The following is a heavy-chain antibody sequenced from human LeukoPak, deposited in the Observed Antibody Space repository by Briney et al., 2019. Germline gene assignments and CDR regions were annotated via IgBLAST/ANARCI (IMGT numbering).Heavy chain of an antibody. V-gene: IGHV3-48*01. Sequence: GGSLRLSCAASGFTFSSHAMNWVRQAPGKGLEWVSYISSSSSTIYYADSVKGRFTISRDNAKNSLYLQMNSLRAEDTAVYYCAREERAVTDAFDIWGQGTMVTVSS. D-gene: IGHD4-11*01. CDR1: GFTFSSHA. CDR3: AREERAVTDAFDI. J-gene: IGHJ3*02. CDR2: ISSSSSTI.